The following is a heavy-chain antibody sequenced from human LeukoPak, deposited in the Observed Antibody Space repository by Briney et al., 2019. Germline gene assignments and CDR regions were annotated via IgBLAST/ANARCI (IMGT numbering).Heavy chain of an antibody. CDR2: IYWNDDK. V-gene: IGHV2-5*01. CDR1: XXXLXXXXXG. CDR3: AHARAYXGYXFDY. D-gene: IGHD5-12*01. Sequence: VNPTXPLTLTCSXSXXXLXXXXXGGXWXRXPXXKALEWLALIYWNDDKRYSPSLKSRLTITKDTSKNQVVLTMTNMDPXDTATYYCAHARAYXGYXFDYWGQGXXXXVSS. J-gene: IGHJ4*02.